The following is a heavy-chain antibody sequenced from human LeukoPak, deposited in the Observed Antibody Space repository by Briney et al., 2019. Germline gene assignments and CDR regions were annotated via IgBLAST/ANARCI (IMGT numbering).Heavy chain of an antibody. Sequence: ASVKVSCKASGYTFTGYYMHWVRQAPGQGLEWMGWINPNSGGTNYAQKFQGRVTMTRDTSISTAYMELSRLRSDDTAVYYCARVYSNYVRGVGYWGQGTLVTVSS. J-gene: IGHJ4*02. CDR3: ARVYSNYVRGVGY. V-gene: IGHV1-2*02. CDR2: INPNSGGT. D-gene: IGHD4-4*01. CDR1: GYTFTGYY.